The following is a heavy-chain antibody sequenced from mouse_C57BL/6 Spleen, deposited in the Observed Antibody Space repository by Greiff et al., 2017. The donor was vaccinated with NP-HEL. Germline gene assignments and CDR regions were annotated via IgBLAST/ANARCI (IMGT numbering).Heavy chain of an antibody. J-gene: IGHJ2*01. Sequence: EVMLVESGGGLVKPGGSLKLSCAASGFTFSSYAMSWVRQTPEKRLEWVATISDGGSYTYYPDNVKGRFTISRDNAKNNLYLQMSHLKSEDTAMYYCARAYYGSSYVSYYFDYWGQGTTLTVSS. CDR3: ARAYYGSSYVSYYFDY. CDR1: GFTFSSYA. CDR2: ISDGGSYT. V-gene: IGHV5-4*03. D-gene: IGHD1-1*01.